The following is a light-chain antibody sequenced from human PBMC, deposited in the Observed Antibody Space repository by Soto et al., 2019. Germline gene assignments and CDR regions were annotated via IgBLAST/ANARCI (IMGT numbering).Light chain of an antibody. CDR1: QSVSSSY. CDR3: QQYGSSPIT. Sequence: EIVLTQSPGTLSLSPGERATLSCRASQSVSSSYLAWYQQQPGQAPRLLIYGASSRATGIPDRFSGSGSGTDFTLTISRLEPEAVAVYYCQQYGSSPITFGQGTRLEIK. J-gene: IGKJ5*01. V-gene: IGKV3-20*01. CDR2: GAS.